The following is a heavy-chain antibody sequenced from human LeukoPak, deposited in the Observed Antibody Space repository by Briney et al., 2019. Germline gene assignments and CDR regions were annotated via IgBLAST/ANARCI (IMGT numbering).Heavy chain of an antibody. CDR3: VTGDSGDNF. J-gene: IGHJ4*02. CDR1: GGSIATTNW. V-gene: IGHV4-4*02. Sequence: SETLSLTCAVSGGSIATTNWWTWVRQPPGKGLEWIGELSRSGSTNYIPSLKSRVTISVDESNNQFSLKLSFMTAADTAVYYCVTGDSGDNFWGQGTLVTV. D-gene: IGHD6-19*01. CDR2: LSRSGST.